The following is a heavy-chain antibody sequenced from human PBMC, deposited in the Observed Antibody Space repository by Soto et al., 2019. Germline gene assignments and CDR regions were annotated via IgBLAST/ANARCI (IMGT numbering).Heavy chain of an antibody. D-gene: IGHD6-6*01. V-gene: IGHV5-10-1*01. J-gene: IGHJ5*02. CDR1: GYSFTSYW. CDR2: IDPSDSYT. Sequence: PGESLKISCKGSGYSFTSYWISWVRQMPGKGLEWMGRIDPSDSYTNYSPSFQGHVTISADKSISTAYLQWSSLTASDTAIYYWARQGSIANRRNWLDPWGQGTPVTVSS. CDR3: ARQGSIANRRNWLDP.